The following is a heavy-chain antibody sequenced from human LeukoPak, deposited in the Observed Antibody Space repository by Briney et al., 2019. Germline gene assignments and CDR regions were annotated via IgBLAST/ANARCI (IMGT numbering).Heavy chain of an antibody. CDR3: ARADCSGGSCYAFDI. D-gene: IGHD2-15*01. Sequence: SETLSLTCAVSGGSISSYYWSWIRQPPGKGLEWIGYIYYSGSTNYNPSLKSRVTMSVDTSKNQFSLKLSSVTAADTAVYYCARADCSGGSCYAFDIWGQGTMVTVSS. J-gene: IGHJ3*02. V-gene: IGHV4-59*01. CDR1: GGSISSYY. CDR2: IYYSGST.